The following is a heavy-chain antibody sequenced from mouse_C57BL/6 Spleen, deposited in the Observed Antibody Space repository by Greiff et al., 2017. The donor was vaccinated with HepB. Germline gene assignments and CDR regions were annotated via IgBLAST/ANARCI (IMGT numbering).Heavy chain of an antibody. J-gene: IGHJ1*03. CDR1: EYEFPSHD. D-gene: IGHD2-4*01. Sequence: EVHLVESGGGLVQPGESLKLSCESNEYEFPSHDMSWVRKTPEKRLELVAAINSDGGSTYYPDTMERRFIISRDNTKKTLYLQMSSLRSEDTALYDGARRDDYEGYFDVWGTGTTVTVSS. CDR2: INSDGGST. V-gene: IGHV5-2*01. CDR3: ARRDDYEGYFDV.